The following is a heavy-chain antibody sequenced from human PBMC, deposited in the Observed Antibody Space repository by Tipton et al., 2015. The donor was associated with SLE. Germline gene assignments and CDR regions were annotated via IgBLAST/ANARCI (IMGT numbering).Heavy chain of an antibody. J-gene: IGHJ2*01. D-gene: IGHD4-11*01. CDR3: AREFLNPVTTVHYYFDL. CDR2: IYTNENT. CDR1: GGSISSYY. V-gene: IGHV4-4*07. Sequence: TLSLTCTVSGGSISSYYWSWIRQPTGGGLEWIGRIYTNENTNYNPSLKSRVTMSVDTSKNHFSLKLISVIAADTAVYYCAREFLNPVTTVHYYFDLWGRGTLVTVSS.